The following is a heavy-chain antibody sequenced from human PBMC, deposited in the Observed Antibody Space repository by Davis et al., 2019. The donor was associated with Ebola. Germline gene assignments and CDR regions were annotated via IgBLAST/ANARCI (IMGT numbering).Heavy chain of an antibody. CDR3: AKRGGGNSGDFQH. CDR2: INYSGTT. Sequence: SETLSLTCTVSGGSISSSTNYWGWIRQPPGKELEWIATINYSGTTYFNPSLKSRVTISVDTSKNQFSLKLSSVTAADTAVYYCAKRGGGNSGDFQHWGQGTLVTVSS. CDR1: GGSISSSTNY. D-gene: IGHD4-23*01. J-gene: IGHJ1*01. V-gene: IGHV4-39*07.